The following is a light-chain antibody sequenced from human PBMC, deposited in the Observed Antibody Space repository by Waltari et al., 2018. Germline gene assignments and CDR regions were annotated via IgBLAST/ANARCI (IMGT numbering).Light chain of an antibody. J-gene: IGKJ5*01. CDR3: QQYNSWPPE. Sequence: EIVLTQSPATLSVSPGARVTLSCRASQTGRSYLAWYQHRPGLAPRLLVYGATTTATGVPGRFIGTGSGTEFTLTIDGLQSEDSAVYFCQQYNSWPPEFGQGTRLEIQ. V-gene: IGKV3-15*01. CDR2: GAT. CDR1: QTGRSY.